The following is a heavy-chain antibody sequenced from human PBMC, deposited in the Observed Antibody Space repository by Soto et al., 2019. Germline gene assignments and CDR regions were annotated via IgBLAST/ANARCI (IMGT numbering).Heavy chain of an antibody. Sequence: QVQLVQSGAEVKKPGASVKVSCKASGYTFTSYDINWVRQATGQGLEWMAWMNPNSGNTGYAQKFQGRVTLTRNTSISTAYMELSSLRSEDTAVYYCARPTRYYDFWSGHYTGLTTYGMDVWGQGTTVTVSS. CDR2: MNPNSGNT. V-gene: IGHV1-8*01. J-gene: IGHJ6*02. CDR3: ARPTRYYDFWSGHYTGLTTYGMDV. D-gene: IGHD3-3*01. CDR1: GYTFTSYD.